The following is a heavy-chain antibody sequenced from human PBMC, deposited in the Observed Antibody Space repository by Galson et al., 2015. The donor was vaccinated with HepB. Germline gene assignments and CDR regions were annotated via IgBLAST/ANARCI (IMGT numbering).Heavy chain of an antibody. CDR2: IIASGGTT. Sequence: SLRLSCAASGFPFSSYAMNWVRQAPGKGLEWVSSIIASGGTTYYVDSVKGRFTISRDNSKNTHYLQISSLRAEDTAVYYCAKGLGGSYGKSFLVYSVHGTLFPVAS. V-gene: IGHV3-23*01. CDR1: GFPFSSYA. J-gene: IGHJ4*01. D-gene: IGHD1-26*01. CDR3: AKGLGGSYGKSFLVY.